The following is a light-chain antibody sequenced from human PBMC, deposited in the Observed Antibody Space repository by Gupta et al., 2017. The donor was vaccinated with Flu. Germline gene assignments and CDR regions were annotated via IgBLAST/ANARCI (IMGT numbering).Light chain of an antibody. J-gene: IGKJ1*01. V-gene: IGKV1-27*01. Sequence: AWYQQKAGKGPELVISHESSLQSGVPSSFSGSVSGTDFTLTISTLQPEDVATYYCQNGNSPPWTFGQGTKVEIK. CDR2: HES. CDR3: QNGNSPPWT.